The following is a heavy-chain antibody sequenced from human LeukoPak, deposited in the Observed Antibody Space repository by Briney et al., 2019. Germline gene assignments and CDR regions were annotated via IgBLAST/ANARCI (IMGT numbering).Heavy chain of an antibody. CDR3: AKGSYYYDSADYFDY. CDR2: ISGSGGST. Sequence: GGSLRLSCAASGFTFSSYAMSWVRQAPGKGLEWVSAISGSGGSTYYADSVKGRFTISRDNSKNTLYLQMNSLRAEDTAVYYCAKGSYYYDSADYFDYWGQGTLVTVSS. CDR1: GFTFSSYA. J-gene: IGHJ4*02. V-gene: IGHV3-23*01. D-gene: IGHD3-22*01.